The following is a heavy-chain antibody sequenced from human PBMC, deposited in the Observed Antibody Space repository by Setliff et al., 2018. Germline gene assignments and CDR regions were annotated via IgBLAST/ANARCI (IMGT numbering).Heavy chain of an antibody. CDR3: SRDLQGSGDYVVDY. Sequence: GGSLRLSCAASGFTFRRDWMSWVRQAPGKGLEWVANIKKDGSIKYYLDSVRGRFTISRDNAENSLTLQMNSLRVEDTAVYYCSRDLQGSGDYVVDYWGQGTLVTVSS. D-gene: IGHD4-17*01. V-gene: IGHV3-7*01. CDR2: IKKDGSIK. J-gene: IGHJ4*02. CDR1: GFTFRRDW.